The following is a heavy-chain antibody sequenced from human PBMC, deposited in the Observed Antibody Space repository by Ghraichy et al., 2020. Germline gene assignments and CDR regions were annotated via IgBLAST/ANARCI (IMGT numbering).Heavy chain of an antibody. V-gene: IGHV4-39*01. CDR1: GGSISSSSYY. Sequence: ETLSLTCTVSGGSISSSSYYWGWIRQPPGKGLEWIGSIYYSGSTYYNPSLKSRVTISVDTSKNQFSLKLSSVTAADTAVYYCASRPPRSPPGGYTAWITGNHWVGYWGQGTLVTVSS. CDR2: IYYSGST. J-gene: IGHJ4*02. D-gene: IGHD1-14*01. CDR3: ASRPPRSPPGGYTAWITGNHWVGY.